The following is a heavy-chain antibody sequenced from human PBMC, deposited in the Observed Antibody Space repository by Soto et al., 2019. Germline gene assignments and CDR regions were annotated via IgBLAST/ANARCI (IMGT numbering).Heavy chain of an antibody. D-gene: IGHD6-19*01. CDR1: GYSFTIYW. J-gene: IGHJ3*02. Sequence: PGESLKISCKGSGYSFTIYWIGWVRQMPGKGLEWMGIIYPGDSDTRYSPSFQGQVTISADKSISTAYLQWSSLKASDTAMYYCAXRESIAVAGHGSGAFDIWGQGTMVTVSS. CDR3: AXRESIAVAGHGSGAFDI. CDR2: IYPGDSDT. V-gene: IGHV5-51*01.